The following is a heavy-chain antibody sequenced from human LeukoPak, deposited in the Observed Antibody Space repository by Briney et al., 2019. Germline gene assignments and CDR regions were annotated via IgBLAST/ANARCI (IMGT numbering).Heavy chain of an antibody. CDR1: GFTFRSFG. CDR3: AKDRDGGNFYFDY. Sequence: GGSLRLSCAASGFTFRSFGMHWVRQAPGKGLEWVSFIRSDGRATDYADSVKGRLTISRDNSRNTLYVQMNSLRNEDTAIYYCAKDRDGGNFYFDYWGQGILVTVSS. V-gene: IGHV3-30*02. CDR2: IRSDGRAT. J-gene: IGHJ4*02. D-gene: IGHD4-23*01.